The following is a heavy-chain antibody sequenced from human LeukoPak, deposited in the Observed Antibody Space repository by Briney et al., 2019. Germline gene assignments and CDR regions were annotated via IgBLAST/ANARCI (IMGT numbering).Heavy chain of an antibody. V-gene: IGHV5-51*01. CDR2: INPGNSDT. CDR1: GYSFSNYW. D-gene: IGHD6-25*01. J-gene: IGHJ6*02. CDR3: ARLGSGMDV. Sequence: GESLKISCKGSGYSFSNYWIGWVRQMPGKALEWMGVINPGNSDTRYSPSFQGQVTISADKSITTAYLQWSSLKASDTAMYYCARLGSGMDVWGQGTTVTVSS.